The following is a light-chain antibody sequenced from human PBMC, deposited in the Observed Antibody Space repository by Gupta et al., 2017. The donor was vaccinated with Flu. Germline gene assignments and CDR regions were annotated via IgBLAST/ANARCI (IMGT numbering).Light chain of an antibody. CDR3: MKGTHWAWT. CDR2: QVS. CDR1: QSLVYSDGNTY. V-gene: IGKV2-30*01. Sequence: VTLGQPASISCRCSQSLVYSDGNTYVNGFHQRPGQSPRRRSYQVSNRDSGVPDRGSGRASGIDFTLEISRVEAEDVGMYDCMKGTHWAWTFGQGTKVEIK. J-gene: IGKJ1*01.